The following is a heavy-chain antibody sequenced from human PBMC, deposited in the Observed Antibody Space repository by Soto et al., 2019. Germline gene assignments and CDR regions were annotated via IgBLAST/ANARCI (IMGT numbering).Heavy chain of an antibody. J-gene: IGHJ4*02. CDR3: ALSYYDSSTLRAF. Sequence: SETLSLTCAVDGRSYRGYYCNWNRQPPGKGLEWIGEINHSGSTNYNPSLKSRVTVSVDTSEKQFSLKLDSVTAADTAVYYCALSYYDSSTLRAFWGQGTLVTVSS. V-gene: IGHV4-34*01. CDR2: INHSGST. D-gene: IGHD3-22*01. CDR1: GRSYRGYY.